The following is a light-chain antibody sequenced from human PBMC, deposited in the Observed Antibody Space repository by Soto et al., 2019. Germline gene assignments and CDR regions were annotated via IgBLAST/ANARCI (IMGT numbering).Light chain of an antibody. CDR3: QQYDTSPFT. V-gene: IGKV3-20*01. Sequence: EIVLTQSPGTLSLSPGERATLSCRASQRVYTKYLAWYQQKPGQTPRLLIYGASSRATGIPDRCSGSGSGTDFTLTISRLETEDFAVYYCQQYDTSPFTFGPGTKVDVK. CDR2: GAS. CDR1: QRVYTKY. J-gene: IGKJ3*01.